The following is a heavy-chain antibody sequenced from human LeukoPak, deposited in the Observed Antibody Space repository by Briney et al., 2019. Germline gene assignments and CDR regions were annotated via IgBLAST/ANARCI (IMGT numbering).Heavy chain of an antibody. CDR3: ARDLLEDTAMEVNWFDP. D-gene: IGHD5-18*01. Sequence: SETLSLTCTVSGGSISSSSYYWGWIRQPPGTGLEWIGSIYYSGSTYYNPSLKSRVTISVDTSKNQFSLKLSSVTAADTAVYYCARDLLEDTAMEVNWFDPWGQGTLVTVSS. J-gene: IGHJ5*02. CDR2: IYYSGST. CDR1: GGSISSSSYY. V-gene: IGHV4-39*07.